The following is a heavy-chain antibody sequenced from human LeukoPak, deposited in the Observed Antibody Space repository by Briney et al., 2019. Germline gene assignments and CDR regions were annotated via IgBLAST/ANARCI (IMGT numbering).Heavy chain of an antibody. Sequence: GGSLRLSCAASGFTFDDYAMHWVRQAPGKGLEWVSLISGDGGSTYYADSVKGRFTISRDNAKNSLYLQMNSLRAEDMALYYCAKDRNYGGNTYDAFDIWGQGTMVTVSS. CDR3: AKDRNYGGNTYDAFDI. CDR1: GFTFDDYA. V-gene: IGHV3-43*02. D-gene: IGHD4-23*01. CDR2: ISGDGGST. J-gene: IGHJ3*02.